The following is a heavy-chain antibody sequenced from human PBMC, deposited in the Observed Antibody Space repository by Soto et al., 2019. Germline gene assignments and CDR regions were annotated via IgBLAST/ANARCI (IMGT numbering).Heavy chain of an antibody. CDR3: ASWDYDVLTGYSYDD. Sequence: QVQLVQSGAEVKKPGSSVKVSCKASGGTFNTYGLGWVRQAPGQGLEWMGGIIPMIPRTNYAQKFQGRVTLTADASRSTAYMELRSLRSEDTAVYYCASWDYDVLTGYSYDDWGQGTLVTVSS. CDR2: IIPMIPRT. J-gene: IGHJ4*02. D-gene: IGHD3-9*01. CDR1: GGTFNTYG. V-gene: IGHV1-69*01.